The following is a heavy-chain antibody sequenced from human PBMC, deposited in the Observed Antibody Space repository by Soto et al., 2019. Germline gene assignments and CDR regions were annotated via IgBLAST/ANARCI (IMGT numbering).Heavy chain of an antibody. CDR1: GFTYTSHD. D-gene: IGHD4-17*01. V-gene: IGHV3-13*01. Sequence: DVELVESGGGLVQTGGSLRLACAASGFTYTSHDLHWVRRATGRGLEWVSAIGATGDTHYADSVRGRFTISRENTFNTMYLQMNSLRAEDTAVYYCVRVPTARFYGRGPFDYWGQGALVTVSS. CDR3: VRVPTARFYGRGPFDY. CDR2: IGATGDT. J-gene: IGHJ4*02.